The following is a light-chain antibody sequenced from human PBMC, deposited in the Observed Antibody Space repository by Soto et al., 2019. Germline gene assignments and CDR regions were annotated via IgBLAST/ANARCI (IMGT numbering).Light chain of an antibody. Sequence: DIQMTQSPSTLSASVGDRVTITCRASQSISSWLAWYQQKPGKAPNLLIYKASSLESGVPSRFSGSGSGTECTLTISSLQPDDFATYYFQQYNSYPRTFGGGTKVEIK. V-gene: IGKV1-5*03. CDR3: QQYNSYPRT. CDR1: QSISSW. CDR2: KAS. J-gene: IGKJ4*01.